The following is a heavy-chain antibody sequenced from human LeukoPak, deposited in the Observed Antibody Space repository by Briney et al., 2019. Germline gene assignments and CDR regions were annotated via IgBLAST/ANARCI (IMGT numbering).Heavy chain of an antibody. V-gene: IGHV4-4*07. CDR2: IYVGGST. Sequence: SETLSLTCIVSGGSISSYYWNWIRQSAGKGLEWIGRIYVGGSTGYNPSLKSRVTMSVDTSKIQFSLNLTSVTAADTAMYYCARGPRMVAMNGYAFDIWGPGTTVIVSS. D-gene: IGHD2-2*01. CDR3: ARGPRMVAMNGYAFDI. J-gene: IGHJ3*02. CDR1: GGSISSYY.